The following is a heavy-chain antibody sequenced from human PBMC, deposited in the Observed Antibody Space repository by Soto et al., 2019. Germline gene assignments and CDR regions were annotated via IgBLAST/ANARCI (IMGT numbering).Heavy chain of an antibody. D-gene: IGHD2-2*03. V-gene: IGHV4-4*08. CDR1: GGSIGSFD. Sequence: PPATLSLTCTVSGGSIGSFDWSWSRQSPGQGLEWIGYIYYTGTTSYNPSLQSRVNIALDTSKNQVSLNLTSVTAVDTVGEYRARDDGYPGDDWGQGTLVIVPS. J-gene: IGHJ4*02. CDR3: ARDDGYPGDD. CDR2: IYYTGTT.